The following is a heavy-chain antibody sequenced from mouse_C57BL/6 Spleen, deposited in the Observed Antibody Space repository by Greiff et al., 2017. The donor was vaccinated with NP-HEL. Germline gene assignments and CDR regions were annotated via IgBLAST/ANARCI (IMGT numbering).Heavy chain of an antibody. CDR3: ARVGDGSSSAWFAY. J-gene: IGHJ3*01. CDR1: GYAFSSYW. D-gene: IGHD1-1*01. CDR2: IYPGDGDT. V-gene: IGHV1-80*01. Sequence: QVQLQQSGAELVKPGASVKISCKASGYAFSSYWMNWVKQRPGKGLEWIGQIYPGDGDTNYNGKFKGKATLTADKSSSTAYMQLSSLTSEDSAVYFCARVGDGSSSAWFAYWGQGTLVTVSA.